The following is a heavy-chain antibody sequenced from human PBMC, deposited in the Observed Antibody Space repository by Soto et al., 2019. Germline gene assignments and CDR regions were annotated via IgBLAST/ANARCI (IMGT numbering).Heavy chain of an antibody. CDR1: GFTFSSYA. J-gene: IGHJ4*02. D-gene: IGHD3-22*01. CDR2: ISSYGGST. V-gene: IGHV3-64*01. Sequence: GGSLRLSCSASGFTFSSYAMHWVRQAPGKGLEYVSAISSYGGSTYYANSVKGRFTISRDNSKNTLYLQMGSLRAEDMAVYYCARDPDSSGYYYFDYWGQGTLVTVSS. CDR3: ARDPDSSGYYYFDY.